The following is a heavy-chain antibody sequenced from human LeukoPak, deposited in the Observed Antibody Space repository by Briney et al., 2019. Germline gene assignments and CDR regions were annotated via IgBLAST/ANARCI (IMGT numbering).Heavy chain of an antibody. J-gene: IGHJ4*02. CDR3: ITMIVVVRASDY. Sequence: PGGSLRLSCAASGFTFSSYGMHWVRQAPGKGLEWVAFIRYDGSNKYYADSVKGRFTISRDNSKNTLYLQMNSLRAEDTAVYYCITMIVVVRASDYWGQGTLVTVSS. D-gene: IGHD3-22*01. CDR2: IRYDGSNK. CDR1: GFTFSSYG. V-gene: IGHV3-30*02.